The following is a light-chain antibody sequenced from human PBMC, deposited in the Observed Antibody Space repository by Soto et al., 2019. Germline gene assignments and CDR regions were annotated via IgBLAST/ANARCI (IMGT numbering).Light chain of an antibody. Sequence: EIVLTQSPGTLSSSPGDRATLSCRASQSVSSSYLAWYQQKPGQAPMLLIYAASSRATGIPYRFSGSGSGTEFTLTISRLEPEDFAAYYCQQYGSSPYTFGQGTKLEIK. V-gene: IGKV3-20*01. CDR1: QSVSSSY. CDR2: AAS. J-gene: IGKJ2*01. CDR3: QQYGSSPYT.